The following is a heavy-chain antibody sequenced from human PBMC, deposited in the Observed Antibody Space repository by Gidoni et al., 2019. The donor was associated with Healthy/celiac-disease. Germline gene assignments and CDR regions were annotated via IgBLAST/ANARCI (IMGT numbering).Heavy chain of an antibody. V-gene: IGHV1-69*04. CDR1: GGTFSSYP. CDR3: ARDLIIAAAGTRYYYGMDV. CDR2: IIPILGIA. D-gene: IGHD6-13*01. Sequence: QVQLVQSGAEVKKPGSSVKVSCKASGGTFSSYPISWVRQAPGQGLEWMGRIIPILGIANYAQKFQGRVTITADKSTSTAYMELSSLRSEDTAVYYCARDLIIAAAGTRYYYGMDVWGQGTTVTVSS. J-gene: IGHJ6*02.